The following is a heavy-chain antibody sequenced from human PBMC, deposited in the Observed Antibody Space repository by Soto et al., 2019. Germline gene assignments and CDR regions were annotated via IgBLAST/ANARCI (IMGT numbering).Heavy chain of an antibody. CDR3: ARAISSGWFDY. V-gene: IGHV3-48*03. CDR1: GFTFSSYE. Sequence: EVQLVESGGGLVQPGGSLRLSCAASGFTFSSYEMNWVRQAPGKGLEWVSYISSSGSTIYYADSVKGRFTISRDNAKNSLSLQMNSLRAEDTAVYYCARAISSGWFDYWGQGTLVPVSS. J-gene: IGHJ4*02. CDR2: ISSSGSTI. D-gene: IGHD6-19*01.